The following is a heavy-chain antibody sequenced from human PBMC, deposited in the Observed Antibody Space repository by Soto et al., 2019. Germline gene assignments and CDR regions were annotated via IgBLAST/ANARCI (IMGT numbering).Heavy chain of an antibody. CDR3: ARGSTTVTPRYYYYYSMDV. D-gene: IGHD4-17*01. CDR1: WFTFSSYG. J-gene: IGHJ6*02. V-gene: IGHV3-30*03. Sequence: GGSLRLSCAASWFTFSSYGMHWVRQAPGKGLEWVAVISYDGSNKYYADSVKGRFTISRDNSKNTLYLQMNSLRAEDTAVYYCARGSTTVTPRYYYYYSMDVWGQGTTVTVSS. CDR2: ISYDGSNK.